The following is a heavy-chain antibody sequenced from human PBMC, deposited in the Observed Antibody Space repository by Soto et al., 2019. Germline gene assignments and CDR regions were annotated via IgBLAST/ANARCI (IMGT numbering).Heavy chain of an antibody. V-gene: IGHV3-7*01. D-gene: IGHD1-20*01. J-gene: IGHJ6*02. CDR3: ARGNWNYYYGFDV. Sequence: EVQLVESGGGLVQPGGSLRLSCAASEFTFDKYYMTWVRQAPGKGPEWVANIKPDGSEQYYVDSVKGRFTISRDNANNSLYLQMNSVRAEDTAVYFCARGNWNYYYGFDVWGQGPTVTVSS. CDR2: IKPDGSEQ. CDR1: EFTFDKYY.